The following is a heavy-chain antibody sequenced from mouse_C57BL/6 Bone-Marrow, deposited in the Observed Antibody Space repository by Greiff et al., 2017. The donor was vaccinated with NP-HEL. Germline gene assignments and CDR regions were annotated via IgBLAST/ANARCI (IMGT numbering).Heavy chain of an antibody. Sequence: EVQRVESGGGLVQPKGSLKLSCAASGFTFNTYAMHWVRQAPGKGLEWVARIRSKSSNYATYYAVSVKDRFTISRDYSQSMLYLQMNHLKTEDTAMYYCVRGSPFCGYFDVWGTGTTVTVSS. D-gene: IGHD6-2*01. CDR1: GFTFNTYA. J-gene: IGHJ1*03. CDR3: VRGSPFCGYFDV. CDR2: IRSKSSNYAT. V-gene: IGHV10-3*01.